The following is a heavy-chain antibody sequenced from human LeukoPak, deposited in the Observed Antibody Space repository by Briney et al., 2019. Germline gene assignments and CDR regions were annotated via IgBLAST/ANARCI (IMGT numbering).Heavy chain of an antibody. CDR1: GGSISSSSYY. V-gene: IGHV4-39*01. CDR3: ARHPSQSFDY. CDR2: VYYSGST. Sequence: SETLSLTCTVSGGSISSSSYYWGWIRQPPGKGLEWIGSVYYSGSTYYNPSLKSRVTISVDTSKNQFSLKLSSVTAADTAVYYCARHPSQSFDYWGQGTLVTVSS. J-gene: IGHJ4*02.